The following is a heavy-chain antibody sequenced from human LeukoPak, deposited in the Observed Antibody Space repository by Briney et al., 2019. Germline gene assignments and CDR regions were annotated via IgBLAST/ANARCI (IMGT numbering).Heavy chain of an antibody. J-gene: IGHJ6*03. Sequence: GGSLRLSCAASGFTFSSYSMNWVRQAPGKGLEWVSSISSSSSYIYYADSVKGRFTISRGNAKNSLYLQMNSLRAEDTAVYYCARDHSSSWYYYYYMDVWGKGTTVTVSS. CDR2: ISSSSSYI. V-gene: IGHV3-21*01. CDR1: GFTFSSYS. CDR3: ARDHSSSWYYYYYMDV. D-gene: IGHD6-13*01.